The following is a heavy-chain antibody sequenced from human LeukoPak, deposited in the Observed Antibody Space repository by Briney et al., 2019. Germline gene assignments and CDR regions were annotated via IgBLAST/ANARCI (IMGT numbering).Heavy chain of an antibody. D-gene: IGHD6-13*01. V-gene: IGHV1-18*01. J-gene: IGHJ3*02. CDR3: ARDWGNSWPDAFDI. CDR2: ISAYNGNT. Sequence: GSVKVSCKASGYTFTSYGISWVRQAPGQGLEWMGWISAYNGNTNYAQKLQGRVTMTTDPSTSTAYMELRSLRSDDTAVYYCARDWGNSWPDAFDIWGQGTMVTVSS. CDR1: GYTFTSYG.